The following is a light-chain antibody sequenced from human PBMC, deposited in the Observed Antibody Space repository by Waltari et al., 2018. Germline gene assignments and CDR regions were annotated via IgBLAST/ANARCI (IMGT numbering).Light chain of an antibody. Sequence: QSALTQPAPVSGSPGQSITISCTGSSSDVGNYNFVSWYQQHPDEAPKLVIYEGSKRPSGISIRFSGSKSGNTASLTISRLQAEDEADYYCCSYAGSRTPWVFGGGTRVTVL. V-gene: IGLV2-23*01. CDR3: CSYAGSRTPWV. CDR1: SSDVGNYNF. CDR2: EGS. J-gene: IGLJ3*02.